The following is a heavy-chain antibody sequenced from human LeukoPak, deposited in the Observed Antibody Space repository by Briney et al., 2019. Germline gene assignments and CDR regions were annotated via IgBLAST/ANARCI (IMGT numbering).Heavy chain of an antibody. CDR2: INHSGST. Sequence: PSETLSLSCAVYGGSFSGYYWSWIRQPPGEGLEWIGEINHSGSTNYNPSLKSRVTISVDTSKNQFSLKLSSVTAADTAVYYCARYSYGSGSFDYWGQGTLVTVSS. D-gene: IGHD3-10*01. CDR3: ARYSYGSGSFDY. V-gene: IGHV4-34*01. CDR1: GGSFSGYY. J-gene: IGHJ4*02.